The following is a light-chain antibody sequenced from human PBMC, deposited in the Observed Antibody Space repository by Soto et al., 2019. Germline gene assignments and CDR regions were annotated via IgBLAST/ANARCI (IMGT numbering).Light chain of an antibody. CDR3: QQSYSNVMHT. Sequence: DIQMTQSPSAMSASVGDRITITCRASQDIRNYLAWFQQRPGNVPKRLIFSASSLQSGVPSRFSGSGSGTDFTLTISSLQPEDFATYYCQQSYSNVMHTFGQGTKLEI. CDR1: QDIRNY. J-gene: IGKJ2*01. V-gene: IGKV1-17*03. CDR2: SAS.